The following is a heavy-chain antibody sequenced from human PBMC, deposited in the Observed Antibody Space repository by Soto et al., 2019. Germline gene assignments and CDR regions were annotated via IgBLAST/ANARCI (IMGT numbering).Heavy chain of an antibody. Sequence: QVQLVQSGAEVKKPGASVKVSCKASGYTFTGYYMHWVRQAPGQGLEWMGWINPNSGNTGYAQKFQGRVTMTRDTSVSTAYMELSSLISEDTAVYYCARGGYNWNYAYYYGMDVWGQGTTVTVSS. J-gene: IGHJ6*02. CDR1: GYTFTGYY. CDR3: ARGGYNWNYAYYYGMDV. V-gene: IGHV1-8*02. D-gene: IGHD1-7*01. CDR2: INPNSGNT.